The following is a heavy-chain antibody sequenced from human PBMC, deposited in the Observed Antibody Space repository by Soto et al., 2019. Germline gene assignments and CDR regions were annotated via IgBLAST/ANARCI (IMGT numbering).Heavy chain of an antibody. J-gene: IGHJ4*02. CDR3: AREGLSYDILTGAFDY. CDR2: IYYSGST. D-gene: IGHD3-9*01. Sequence: SETLSLTCTASGVSFSSYYLTWIRQPPGKGLEWIGYIYYSGSTNYNPSLKSRVTISVDTSKNQFSLNLSSVTAADTAVYFCAREGLSYDILTGAFDYWGQGTLVTVS. CDR1: GVSFSSYY. V-gene: IGHV4-59*01.